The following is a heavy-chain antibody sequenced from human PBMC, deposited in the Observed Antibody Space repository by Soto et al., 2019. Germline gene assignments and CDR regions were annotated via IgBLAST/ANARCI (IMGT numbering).Heavy chain of an antibody. V-gene: IGHV3-30-3*01. CDR3: ARVLRDPDYDFWSGYYSLGMDV. CDR1: GFTFSSYA. J-gene: IGHJ6*02. CDR2: ISYDGSNK. Sequence: GGSLRLSCAASGFTFSSYAMHWVRQAPGKGLEWVAVISYDGSNKYYADSVKGRFTISRVNSKNTLYLQMNSLRAEDTAVYYCARVLRDPDYDFWSGYYSLGMDVWGQGTTVTVSS. D-gene: IGHD3-3*01.